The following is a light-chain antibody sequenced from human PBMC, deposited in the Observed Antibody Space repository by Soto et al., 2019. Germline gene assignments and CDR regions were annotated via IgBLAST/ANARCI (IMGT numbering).Light chain of an antibody. CDR3: QHYDSSRT. Sequence: DIVLRQSPGTLSLSPGESAALSCRASQSVDSTYITWYQQKPGQAPRLLIYGTSGRATGIPDRFSGSGSGTDFTLTISRLEPEDFAVYYCQHYDSSRTFGQGTKVDIK. J-gene: IGKJ1*01. CDR2: GTS. CDR1: QSVDSTY. V-gene: IGKV3-20*01.